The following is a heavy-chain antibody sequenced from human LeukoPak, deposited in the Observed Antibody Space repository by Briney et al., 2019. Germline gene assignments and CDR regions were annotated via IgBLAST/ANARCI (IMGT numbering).Heavy chain of an antibody. CDR2: VSPDSGDT. V-gene: IGHV1-8*01. CDR1: GYTFTNND. Sequence: ASVKVACKAAGYTFTNNDINWVRQDTAQGIQWMGSVSPDSGDTGYAPNFRGRVTMTTDTSINTAYMELTSLTSEDTAIYYCTRGRAAGDWGQGTLVTVSS. CDR3: TRGRAAGD. D-gene: IGHD6-19*01. J-gene: IGHJ4*02.